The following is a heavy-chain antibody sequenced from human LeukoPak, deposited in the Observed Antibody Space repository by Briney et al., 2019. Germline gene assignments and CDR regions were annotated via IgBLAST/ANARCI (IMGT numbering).Heavy chain of an antibody. CDR1: GFTFSDYF. Sequence: PGGSLRLSCAVSGFTFSDYFMSWIRQAPGKGLEWVSYISSSGNTIFYADSVKGRFTISRDNAKNSLYLRMNSLRAEDTAVYFCARDATGWEDTTYFDYWGQGTLVTVSS. CDR2: ISSSGNTI. CDR3: ARDATGWEDTTYFDY. J-gene: IGHJ4*02. V-gene: IGHV3-11*01. D-gene: IGHD1-1*01.